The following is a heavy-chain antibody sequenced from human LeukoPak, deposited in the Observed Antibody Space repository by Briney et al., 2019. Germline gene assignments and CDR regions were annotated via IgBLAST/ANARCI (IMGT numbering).Heavy chain of an antibody. Sequence: PSETLSLTCTVSGGSISSYYWSWIRQPPGKGLEWIGYIYYSGSTNYNPSLKSRVIISVDTSKNQFSLKLSSVTAADTAVYYCATWVATGSFDYWGQGTLVTVSS. CDR1: GGSISSYY. J-gene: IGHJ4*02. CDR3: ATWVATGSFDY. CDR2: IYYSGST. D-gene: IGHD5-12*01. V-gene: IGHV4-59*08.